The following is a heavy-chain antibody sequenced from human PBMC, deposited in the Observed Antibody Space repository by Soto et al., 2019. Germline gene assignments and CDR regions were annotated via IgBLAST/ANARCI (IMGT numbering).Heavy chain of an antibody. J-gene: IGHJ4*02. CDR2: IWYDGSNK. CDR1: GFTFSSYG. D-gene: IGHD3-3*01. Sequence: QVQLVESGGGVVQPGRSLRLSCAASGFTFSSYGMHWVRQAPGKGLEWVAVIWYDGSNKYYADSVKGRFTISRDNSKNTLYLQMNSLRAEDTAVYYCAREAADYDFWKGFDYWGQGTLVTVSS. CDR3: AREAADYDFWKGFDY. V-gene: IGHV3-33*01.